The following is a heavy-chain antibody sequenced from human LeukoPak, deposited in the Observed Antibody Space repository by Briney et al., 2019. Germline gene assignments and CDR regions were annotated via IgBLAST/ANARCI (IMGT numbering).Heavy chain of an antibody. CDR1: GFTFSRYG. Sequence: GRYLRLSCAASGFTFSRYGMHWVRQAPGKGLEWVAVIWSDGSNEYYPDSVGGRFTISRDNSKNMLYLEMNSPRAEDTAVYYCARGGFPKPDCSGVSCYTEFDFWGQGTLVTASS. CDR3: ARGGFPKPDCSGVSCYTEFDF. D-gene: IGHD2-15*01. V-gene: IGHV3-33*01. CDR2: IWSDGSNE. J-gene: IGHJ4*02.